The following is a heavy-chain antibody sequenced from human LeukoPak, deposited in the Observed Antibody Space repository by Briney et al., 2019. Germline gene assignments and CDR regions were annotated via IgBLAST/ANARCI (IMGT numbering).Heavy chain of an antibody. V-gene: IGHV1-18*01. CDR3: VTTVTTSWFDP. CDR2: ISAYNGNT. J-gene: IGHJ5*02. Sequence: ASVKVSCKASGYTFTSYGISRVRQAPGQGLEWMGWISAYNGNTNYAQKLQGRVTMTTDTSTSTAYMELRSLRSDDTAVYYCVTTVTTSWFDPWGQGTLVTVSS. D-gene: IGHD4-17*01. CDR1: GYTFTSYG.